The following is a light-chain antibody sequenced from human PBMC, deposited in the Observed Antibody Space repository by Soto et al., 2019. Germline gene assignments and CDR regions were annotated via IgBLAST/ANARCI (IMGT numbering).Light chain of an antibody. J-gene: IGKJ5*01. V-gene: IGKV1-5*03. CDR1: QSIGSW. CDR2: KAS. CDR3: QQLLSYPIT. Sequence: DIQMTQSPSTLSASVGDRVIIVCRASQSIGSWLAWYQQKPGKAPNLLIYKASSLESGVPSRFSGIGSGTEFTLTIRSLQPDELATDDGQQLLSYPITVGQGTRLEIK.